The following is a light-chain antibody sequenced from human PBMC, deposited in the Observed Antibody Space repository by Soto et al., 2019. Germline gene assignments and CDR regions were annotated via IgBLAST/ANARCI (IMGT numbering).Light chain of an antibody. Sequence: QSVLTQPPSASGTPGQRVTISCSGSTSNIESNNVNWYLQLPGTAPKLLIYSDNQRPSGIPDRFSGSKSGTSASLAISGLQSDDEADYYCAAWDDSLVVFGGGTKLTVL. V-gene: IGLV1-44*01. CDR2: SDN. J-gene: IGLJ2*01. CDR3: AAWDDSLVV. CDR1: TSNIESNN.